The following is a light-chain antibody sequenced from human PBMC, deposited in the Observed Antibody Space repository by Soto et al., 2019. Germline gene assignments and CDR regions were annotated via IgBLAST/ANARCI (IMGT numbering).Light chain of an antibody. V-gene: IGLV1-47*02. CDR3: AAWDDNLSAYV. CDR2: LDD. CDR1: TSNIGTFY. Sequence: QSVLTQPPSASSTPGQTVTISCSGSTSNIGTFYVYWYQHLPVTAPKLLVYLDDQRTSGVSDRFSGSKSGTSASLAISGLLSDDEADYYCAAWDDNLSAYVFGSGTKLTVL. J-gene: IGLJ1*01.